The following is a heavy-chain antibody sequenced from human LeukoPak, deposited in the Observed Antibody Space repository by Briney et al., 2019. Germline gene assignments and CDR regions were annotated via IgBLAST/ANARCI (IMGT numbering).Heavy chain of an antibody. V-gene: IGHV1-18*01. CDR1: GYTFTSYG. J-gene: IGHJ4*02. D-gene: IGHD3-22*01. Sequence: GASVKVSCKASGYTFTSYGISWVRQAPGQGLEWMGWISAYNGNTNYAQKLQGRVTMTTDTSTSTAYMELRSLRSDDTAVYYCARISPYYYDSSGCYEDYWGQGTLVTVSS. CDR2: ISAYNGNT. CDR3: ARISPYYYDSSGCYEDY.